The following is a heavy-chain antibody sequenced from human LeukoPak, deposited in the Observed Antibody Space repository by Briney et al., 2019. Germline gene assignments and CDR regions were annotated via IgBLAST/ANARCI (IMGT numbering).Heavy chain of an antibody. CDR2: IYYSGST. CDR3: TRIASPWFDP. J-gene: IGHJ5*02. CDR1: GGSISSNSDY. D-gene: IGHD6-6*01. Sequence: SETLSLTCSVSGGSISSNSDYWGWIRQPPGKGLEWIGSIYYSGSTYHNPSLKSRVAISVDTSKNHFSLRLSSVTAADTAVYYCTRIASPWFDPWGQGTLVTVSS. V-gene: IGHV4-39*02.